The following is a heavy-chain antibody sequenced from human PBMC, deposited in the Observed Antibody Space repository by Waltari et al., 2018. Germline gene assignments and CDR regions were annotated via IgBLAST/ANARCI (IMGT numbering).Heavy chain of an antibody. Sequence: QVQLQESGPGLVKPSETLSLTCPVPGGSTTGYYWSWIRQPAGMRLEWIGRVYSSGSTMYNPSLKSRVTMAVESKNQLSLKLSSVTAADTAVYYCTRELVVGIVFEYWGQGTLVTVSS. V-gene: IGHV4-4*07. D-gene: IGHD2-15*01. CDR3: TRELVVGIVFEY. CDR2: VYSSGST. J-gene: IGHJ4*02. CDR1: GGSTTGYY.